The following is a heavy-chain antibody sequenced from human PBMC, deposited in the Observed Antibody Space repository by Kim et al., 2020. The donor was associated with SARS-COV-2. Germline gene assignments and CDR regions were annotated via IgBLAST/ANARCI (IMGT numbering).Heavy chain of an antibody. CDR2: IYYSGST. V-gene: IGHV4-39*01. J-gene: IGHJ4*02. CDR1: GGSISSSSYY. Sequence: SETLSLTCTVSGGSISSSSYYWGWIRQPPGKGLEWIGSIYYSGSTYYNPSLKSRVTISVDTSKNQFSLKLSSVTAADTAVYYCARQPGAAAGTDYWGQGTLVTVSS. D-gene: IGHD6-13*01. CDR3: ARQPGAAAGTDY.